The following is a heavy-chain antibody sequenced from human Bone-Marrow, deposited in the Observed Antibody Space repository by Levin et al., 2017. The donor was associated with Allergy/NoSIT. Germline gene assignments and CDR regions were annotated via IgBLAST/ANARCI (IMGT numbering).Heavy chain of an antibody. Sequence: QTGGSLRLSCEASGFNLNIYTMNWVRQAPGKGLEWISHISVDSAIINYADSVKGRFTVSRDNAKNSLYLQMSSLRAEDTAVYYCARSHCGGKCVSRSYSYSGMDVWGQGTTVTVSS. V-gene: IGHV3-48*04. D-gene: IGHD2-21*01. CDR1: GFNLNIYT. CDR3: ARSHCGGKCVSRSYSYSGMDV. CDR2: ISVDSAII. J-gene: IGHJ6*02.